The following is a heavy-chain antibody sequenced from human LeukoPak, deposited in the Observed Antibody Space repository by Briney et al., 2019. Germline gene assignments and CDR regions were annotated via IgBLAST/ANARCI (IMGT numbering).Heavy chain of an antibody. V-gene: IGHV1-69*13. CDR1: GYTFTGYY. J-gene: IGHJ6*02. D-gene: IGHD6-13*01. CDR2: IIPIFGTA. Sequence: SVKVSCKTSGYTFTGYYIHWVRQAPGQGLEWMGGIIPIFGTANYAQKFQGRVTITADESTSTAYMELSSLRSEDTAVYYCARPGYSSSRQYYYYYGMDVWGQGTTVTVSS. CDR3: ARPGYSSSRQYYYYYGMDV.